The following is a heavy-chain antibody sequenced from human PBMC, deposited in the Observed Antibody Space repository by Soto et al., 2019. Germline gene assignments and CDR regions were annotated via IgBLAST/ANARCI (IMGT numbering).Heavy chain of an antibody. CDR1: GDSVSSNDAA. J-gene: IGHJ4*02. D-gene: IGHD3-22*01. CDR3: ARMSDSTFDF. CDR2: TYYRSKWYN. Sequence: QVQLQQSGPGLVKPSQTLSLTCAISGDSVSSNDAAWEWNRQSPTRGLEGLGRTYYRSKWYNEYTVSLRSRIIINADASRNQFSLHLSSVTPEDTAVYYCARMSDSTFDFWGPGILVTVSS. V-gene: IGHV6-1*01.